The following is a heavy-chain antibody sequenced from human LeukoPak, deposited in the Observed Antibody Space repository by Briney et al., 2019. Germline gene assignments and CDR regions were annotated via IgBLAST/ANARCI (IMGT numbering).Heavy chain of an antibody. CDR3: ARGRVMVCVVGPDDDYSMYV. CDR2: INHSGRT. CDR1: GESFIVFY. J-gene: IGHJ6*03. V-gene: IGHV4-34*01. Sequence: PSETLSLTCAVSGESFIVFYGTWIRQVPGRGLEWIGEINHSGRTKYNPSLKSRASMSVDTSKKQFSLKLISVTAADTAVYYCARGRVMVCVVGPDDDYSMYVWGKGTAVSVSS. D-gene: IGHD1-26*01.